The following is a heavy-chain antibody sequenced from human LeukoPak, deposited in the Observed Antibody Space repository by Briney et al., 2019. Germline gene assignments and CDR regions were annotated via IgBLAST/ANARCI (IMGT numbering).Heavy chain of an antibody. CDR2: ISGYNGNT. V-gene: IGHV1-18*01. CDR3: ARDAREVLLWFGEFFP. CDR1: GYTFTLYG. D-gene: IGHD3-10*01. Sequence: GASVKVSCKASGYTFTLYGIHWLRQAPGQGLEWMGWISGYNGNTNYAQKLQGRVTMTTDTSTSTAYMELRSLRSDDTAVYYCARDAREVLLWFGEFFPWGQGTLVTVSS. J-gene: IGHJ5*02.